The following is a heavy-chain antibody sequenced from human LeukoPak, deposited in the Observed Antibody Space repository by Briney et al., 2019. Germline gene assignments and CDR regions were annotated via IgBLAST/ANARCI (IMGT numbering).Heavy chain of an antibody. V-gene: IGHV1-69*13. CDR2: IIPIFGTA. D-gene: IGHD4-17*01. Sequence: ASVKVSCKASGGTFSSYAISWLRQAPGQGLEWMGGIIPIFGTANYAQKFQGRVTITADESTSTAYMELSSLRSEDTAVYYCARSDYGDYLPWGQGTLVTVYS. J-gene: IGHJ4*02. CDR1: GGTFSSYA. CDR3: ARSDYGDYLP.